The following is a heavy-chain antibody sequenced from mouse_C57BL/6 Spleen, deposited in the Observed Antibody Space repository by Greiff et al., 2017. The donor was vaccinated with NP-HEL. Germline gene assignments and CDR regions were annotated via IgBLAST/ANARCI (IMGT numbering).Heavy chain of an antibody. J-gene: IGHJ3*01. V-gene: IGHV5-9*01. CDR2: ISGGGGNT. CDR3: ARHEGFAY. CDR1: GFTFSSYT. Sequence: EVQGVESGGGLVKPGGSLKLSCAASGFTFSSYTMSWVRQTPEKRLEWVATISGGGGNTYYPDSVKGRFTISRDNAKNTLYLQMSSLRSEDTALYYCARHEGFAYWGQGTLVTVSA.